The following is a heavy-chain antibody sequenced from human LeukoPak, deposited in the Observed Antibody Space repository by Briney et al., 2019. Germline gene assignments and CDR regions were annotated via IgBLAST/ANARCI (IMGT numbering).Heavy chain of an antibody. D-gene: IGHD3-22*01. CDR2: ISSSSSYI. J-gene: IGHJ5*02. V-gene: IGHV3-21*01. CDR3: ARADSSGYYNWFDP. CDR1: GFTFSSYS. Sequence: GGSLRLSCAASGFTFSSYSMNWVRQAPGKGLEWVPSISSSSSYIYYADSVKGRFTISRDNAKNSLYLQMNSLRAEDTAVYYCARADSSGYYNWFDPWGQGTLVTVSS.